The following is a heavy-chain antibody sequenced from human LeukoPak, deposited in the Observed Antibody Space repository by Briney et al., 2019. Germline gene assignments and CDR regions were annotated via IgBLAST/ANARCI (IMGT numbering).Heavy chain of an antibody. CDR1: GGSISSSSYF. Sequence: SETPSLTCTVSGGSISSSSYFWGWIRQPPGKGLEWIGSIYYSGSTYYNPSLKSRVTISVDTSKNQFSLKLTSVTASDTAVYYCARHRFGGFYYFDYWGQGTLVTASS. J-gene: IGHJ4*02. CDR2: IYYSGST. V-gene: IGHV4-39*01. CDR3: ARHRFGGFYYFDY. D-gene: IGHD3-10*01.